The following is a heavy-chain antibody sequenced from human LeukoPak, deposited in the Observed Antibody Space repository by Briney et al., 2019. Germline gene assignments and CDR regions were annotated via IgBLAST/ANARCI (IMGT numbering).Heavy chain of an antibody. CDR1: GYSFTSYW. Sequence: GESLKISCEGSGYSFTSYWIGWVRQMPGKGLEWMGIIYPGDSDTRYSPSFQGQVTISADKSISTAYLQWSSLKASDTAMYYCARCGSGSYHNCGGYFDYWGQGTLVTVSS. J-gene: IGHJ4*02. V-gene: IGHV5-51*01. D-gene: IGHD3-10*01. CDR3: ARCGSGSYHNCGGYFDY. CDR2: IYPGDSDT.